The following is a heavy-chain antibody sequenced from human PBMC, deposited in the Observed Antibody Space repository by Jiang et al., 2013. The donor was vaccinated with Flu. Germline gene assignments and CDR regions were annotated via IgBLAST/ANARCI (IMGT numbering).Heavy chain of an antibody. CDR3: ARDRYSTGWFRPGNS. V-gene: IGHV3-7*03. D-gene: IGHD6-19*01. CDR1: GFTFSTYW. CDR2: IKEDGSEK. J-gene: IGHJ4*02. Sequence: QLVESGGGLVQPGGSLRLSCAASGFTFSTYWMSWVRQAPGKGLEWVANIKEDGSEKYYVDSVRGRFTISRDNAKNSLYLQMNSLRAEDTAVYYCARDRYSTGWFRPGNSWGQGTLVTVSS.